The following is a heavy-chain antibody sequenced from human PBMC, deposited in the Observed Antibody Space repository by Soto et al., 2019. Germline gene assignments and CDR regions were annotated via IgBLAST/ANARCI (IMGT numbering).Heavy chain of an antibody. J-gene: IGHJ4*02. V-gene: IGHV4-59*08. CDR1: GSSISSYY. CDR3: ARHVTIFGVVIEYYFDY. D-gene: IGHD3-3*01. Sequence: SXTLYLTCTVSGSSISSYYWRWIVQPPGKGLEWIGYIYYSGSTNYNPSLKSRVNISVDTSKNQFSLKLSSVTAEDTAVYYCARHVTIFGVVIEYYFDYWGQGTLVTVYS. CDR2: IYYSGST.